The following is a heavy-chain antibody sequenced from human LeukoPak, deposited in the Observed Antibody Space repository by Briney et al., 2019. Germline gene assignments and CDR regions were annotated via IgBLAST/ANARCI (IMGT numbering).Heavy chain of an antibody. J-gene: IGHJ4*02. Sequence: ASVKVSCKASGGTFSSYAISWLRQAPGQGLEWMGGIIPIVGTANYAQKFQGRVTITTDESTSTAYMELSSLRSEDTAVYYCAAMATTLLGLFVYWGQGTLVTVSS. CDR1: GGTFSSYA. V-gene: IGHV1-69*05. CDR2: IIPIVGTA. D-gene: IGHD5-24*01. CDR3: AAMATTLLGLFVY.